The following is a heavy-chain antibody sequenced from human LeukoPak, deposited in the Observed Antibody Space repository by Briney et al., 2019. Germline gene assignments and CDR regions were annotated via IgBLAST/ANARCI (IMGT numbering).Heavy chain of an antibody. CDR2: IYYSGST. CDR1: GGSISSGGYY. D-gene: IGHD3-3*01. Sequence: SGTLSLTCTVSGGSISSGGYYWSWIRQHPGKGLEWIGYIYYSGSTYYNPSLKSRVTISVDTSKNQFSLKLSSVTAADTAVYYCARGPIYYDFWSGYYPYFDYWGQGTLVTVSS. CDR3: ARGPIYYDFWSGYYPYFDY. J-gene: IGHJ4*02. V-gene: IGHV4-31*03.